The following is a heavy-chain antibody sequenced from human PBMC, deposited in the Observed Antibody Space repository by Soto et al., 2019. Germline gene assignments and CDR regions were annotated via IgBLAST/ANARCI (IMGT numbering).Heavy chain of an antibody. Sequence: PSETLSLTCAVYGGSFSGYSWSWIRQPPGKGLEWIGEINHSGSTNYNPSLKSRVTISVDTSKNQFSLKLSSVTAADTAVYYCARGGGSGSTSNWFDPWGQGTLVTVSS. CDR1: GGSFSGYS. CDR2: INHSGST. V-gene: IGHV4-34*01. D-gene: IGHD3-10*01. J-gene: IGHJ5*02. CDR3: ARGGGSGSTSNWFDP.